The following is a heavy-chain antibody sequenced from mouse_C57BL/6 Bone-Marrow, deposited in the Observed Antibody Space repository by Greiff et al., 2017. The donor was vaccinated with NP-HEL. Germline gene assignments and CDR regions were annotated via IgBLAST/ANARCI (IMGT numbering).Heavy chain of an antibody. CDR1: GFNIKDDY. J-gene: IGHJ3*01. CDR2: IDPENGDT. D-gene: IGHD2-1*01. CDR3: TFYYRAY. Sequence: VQLKESGAELVRPGASVKLSCTASGFNIKDDYMHWVKQRPEQGLEWIGWIDPENGDTEYASKFQGKATITADTSSNTAYLQLSSLTSEDTAAYYCTFYYRAYWGQGTLVTVSA. V-gene: IGHV14-4*01.